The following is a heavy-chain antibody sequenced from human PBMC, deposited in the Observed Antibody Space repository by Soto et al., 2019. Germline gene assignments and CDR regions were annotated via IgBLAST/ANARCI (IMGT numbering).Heavy chain of an antibody. Sequence: SETLSLTCAVSGYSISSGYYWGWIRQPPGKGLEWIGSIYHSGSTYYNPSLKSRVTISVDTSKNQFSLKLSSVTAADTAVYYCARGSYDFWSGYYLGWFDPWGQGTLVTAPQ. CDR1: GYSISSGYY. J-gene: IGHJ5*02. D-gene: IGHD3-3*01. V-gene: IGHV4-38-2*01. CDR2: IYHSGST. CDR3: ARGSYDFWSGYYLGWFDP.